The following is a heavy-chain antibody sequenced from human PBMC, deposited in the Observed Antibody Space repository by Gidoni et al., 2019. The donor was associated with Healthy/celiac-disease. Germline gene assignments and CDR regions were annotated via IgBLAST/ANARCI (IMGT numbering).Heavy chain of an antibody. V-gene: IGHV3-23*01. J-gene: IGHJ4*02. CDR2: ISGSGGST. CDR1: GFTFSSYA. D-gene: IGHD5-18*01. CDR3: AKDGYSYGRGEYYFDY. Sequence: EVQLLESGGGLVQPGGSLRLSCAASGFTFSSYAMSWVRQAPGKGLEWVSAISGSGGSTYYADSVKGRFTISRDNSKNTLYLQMNSLRAEDTAVYYCAKDGYSYGRGEYYFDYWGQGTLVTVSS.